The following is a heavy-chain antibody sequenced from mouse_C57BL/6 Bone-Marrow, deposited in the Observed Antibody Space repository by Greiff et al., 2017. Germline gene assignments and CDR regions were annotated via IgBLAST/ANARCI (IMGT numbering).Heavy chain of an antibody. V-gene: IGHV1-64*01. CDR1: GYTFTSYS. J-gene: IGHJ3*01. Sequence: QVQLQQPGAELVKPGASVKLSCKASGYTFTSYSMHWVKQRPGQGLEWIGMIHPNSGSTNYNEKFKSKATLTVDKSSSTAYMQLSSLTSEDSAVYYCAREVYGSSSWFAYWGQGTLVTVSA. CDR2: IHPNSGST. D-gene: IGHD1-1*01. CDR3: AREVYGSSSWFAY.